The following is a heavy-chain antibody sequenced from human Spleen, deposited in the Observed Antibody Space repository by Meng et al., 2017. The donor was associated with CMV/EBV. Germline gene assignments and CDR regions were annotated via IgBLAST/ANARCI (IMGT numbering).Heavy chain of an antibody. Sequence: SCQASGYIFSHYGISWTRQAPGQGLEWLGWISAYNGNAEYAQKFQGRVTMTTDTSTSTAYLELRSLRNDDTAVYYCARARAAGADNWGQGTLVTVSS. CDR1: GYIFSHYG. CDR2: ISAYNGNA. CDR3: ARARAAGADN. V-gene: IGHV1-18*01. D-gene: IGHD6-13*01. J-gene: IGHJ4*02.